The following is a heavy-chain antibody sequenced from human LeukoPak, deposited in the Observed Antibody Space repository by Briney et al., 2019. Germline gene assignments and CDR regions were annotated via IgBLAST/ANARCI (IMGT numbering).Heavy chain of an antibody. V-gene: IGHV3-53*01. Sequence: GGSLRLSCAASGFTVSSNYMSWVRQAPGKGLEWVSVIYSGGSTYYADSVKGRFTISRDNSKNTLYLQMNSLRAEDTAVYYCAREGIAAAGNHYYYYMDVWGKGTTVTISS. D-gene: IGHD6-13*01. CDR1: GFTVSSNY. CDR2: IYSGGST. J-gene: IGHJ6*03. CDR3: AREGIAAAGNHYYYYMDV.